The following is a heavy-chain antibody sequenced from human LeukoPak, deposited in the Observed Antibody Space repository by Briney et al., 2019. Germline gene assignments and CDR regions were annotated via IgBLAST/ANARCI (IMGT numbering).Heavy chain of an antibody. J-gene: IGHJ4*02. CDR3: AKDAFYGSGNFDY. CDR2: ISYDGSNK. CDR1: GFTFSSYG. Sequence: GGSLRLSCAASGFTFSSYGMHWVRQAPGKGLEWVAVISYDGSNKYYADSVMGRFTISRDNSKNTLYLQMNSLRAEDTAVYYCAKDAFYGSGNFDYWGQGTLVTVSS. V-gene: IGHV3-30*18. D-gene: IGHD3-10*01.